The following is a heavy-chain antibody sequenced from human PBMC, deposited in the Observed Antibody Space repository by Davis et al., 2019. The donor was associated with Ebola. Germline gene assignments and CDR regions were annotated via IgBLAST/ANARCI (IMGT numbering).Heavy chain of an antibody. Sequence: SETLSLTCSVSGASVSTGIDYWTWVRQPPGKGLEWIGYVYYTGSTSSNPSLKSRVTISADKSKNQFSLKLSSVTAADTAVYYCVRSDPLFWFDPWGQGILVTVSS. CDR1: GASVSTGIDY. CDR2: VYYTGST. CDR3: VRSDPLFWFDP. J-gene: IGHJ5*02. V-gene: IGHV4-61*01.